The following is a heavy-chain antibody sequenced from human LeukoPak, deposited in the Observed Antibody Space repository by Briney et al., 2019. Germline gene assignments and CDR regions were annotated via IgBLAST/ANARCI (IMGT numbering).Heavy chain of an antibody. CDR3: ARVGIFGVVISVPYFDY. V-gene: IGHV1-2*06. CDR2: INPNIGGT. CDR1: GYTFTGYY. D-gene: IGHD3-3*01. Sequence: GASVKVSCKASGYTFTGYYMHWVRQAPGQGLEWMGRINPNIGGTNFAQKFQGRVTMTRDKSISTIYMELSRLRSDDTAVYYCARVGIFGVVISVPYFDYWGQGTLVTVSS. J-gene: IGHJ4*02.